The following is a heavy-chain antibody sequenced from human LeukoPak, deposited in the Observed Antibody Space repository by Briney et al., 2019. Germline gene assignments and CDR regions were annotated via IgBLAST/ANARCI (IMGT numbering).Heavy chain of an antibody. Sequence: PGGSLRLSCAASGSSFSDYWMNWVRQAPGKGLEWVANINQDESEKYYVDSVKGRFTISRDNAKNSLYLQMNSLRVEDTAVYYCARTPGPGPENYWGQGTLVTVSS. CDR1: GSSFSDYW. V-gene: IGHV3-7*01. CDR3: ARTPGPGPENY. J-gene: IGHJ4*02. CDR2: INQDESEK. D-gene: IGHD1-14*01.